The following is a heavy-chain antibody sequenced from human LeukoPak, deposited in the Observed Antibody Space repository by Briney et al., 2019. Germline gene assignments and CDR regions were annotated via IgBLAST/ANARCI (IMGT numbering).Heavy chain of an antibody. D-gene: IGHD2-8*01. V-gene: IGHV4-59*05. CDR2: IYYSGST. J-gene: IGHJ5*02. CDR1: GGSISSYY. CDR3: ARQGVWFDP. Sequence: PSETLSLTCTVSGGSISSYYWSWIRQPPGKGLEWIGSIYYSGSTYYNPSLKSRVTISVDTSKNQFSLKLSSVTAADTAVYYCARQGVWFDPWGQGTLVTVSS.